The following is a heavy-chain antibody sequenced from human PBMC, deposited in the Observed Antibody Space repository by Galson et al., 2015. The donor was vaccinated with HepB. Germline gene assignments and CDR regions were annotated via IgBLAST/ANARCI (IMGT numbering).Heavy chain of an antibody. CDR2: FSGSGNIT. J-gene: IGHJ4*02. CDR1: GFTFTHYA. Sequence: SLRLSCAASGFTFTHYAMAWVRQAPGKGLEWVSCFSGSGNITFYADSGKGRFTISRDNSKNTLFLQMNGLRAEDTAVYYCARGTTLVTPDTLDFWGRGTLVTVSS. CDR3: ARGTTLVTPDTLDF. V-gene: IGHV3-23*01. D-gene: IGHD4-23*01.